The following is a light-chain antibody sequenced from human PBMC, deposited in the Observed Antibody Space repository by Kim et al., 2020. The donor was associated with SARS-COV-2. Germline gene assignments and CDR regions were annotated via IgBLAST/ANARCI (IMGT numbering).Light chain of an antibody. Sequence: SPGERATLSCRASQSVSSSRLAWYQQKRGQPPRLLIYGASNRATGIPDRFSGSGSGTDFTLTITRLEPEDFAVYHCQQYGSSPWTFGQGTKVDIK. V-gene: IGKV3-20*01. CDR1: QSVSSSR. CDR2: GAS. J-gene: IGKJ1*01. CDR3: QQYGSSPWT.